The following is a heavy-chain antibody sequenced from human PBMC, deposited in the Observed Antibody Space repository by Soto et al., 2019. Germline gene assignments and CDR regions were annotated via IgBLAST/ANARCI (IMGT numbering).Heavy chain of an antibody. CDR1: GFTFSSYA. V-gene: IGHV3-30-3*01. Sequence: QVQLVESGGGVVQPGRSLRLSCAASGFTFSSYAMYWVRQAPGKGLEWVAVISYDGNNNYYADSVKGRFTISRDNSKNTLYLQMNSLRAEDTAVYYCARAGCDGGSCYTLVGLRYGMDVWGQGTTVTVSS. CDR3: ARAGCDGGSCYTLVGLRYGMDV. D-gene: IGHD2-15*01. CDR2: ISYDGNNN. J-gene: IGHJ6*02.